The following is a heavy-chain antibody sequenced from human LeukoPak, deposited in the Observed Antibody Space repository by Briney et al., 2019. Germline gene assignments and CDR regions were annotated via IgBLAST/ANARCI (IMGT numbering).Heavy chain of an antibody. CDR2: IKHDGSEK. D-gene: IGHD1/OR15-1a*01. CDR1: GFTFSSYG. CDR3: ARVRREMKRSLGRTTEYSYYYYMDV. J-gene: IGHJ6*03. Sequence: GGSLRLSCAASGFTFSSYGMHWVRQGPGKGLEWVANIKHDGSEKYYIDSVKGRFTISRDNAKNSVYLQMNRLRAEDTAVYYCARVRREMKRSLGRTTEYSYYYYMDVWGKGTAVTVSS. V-gene: IGHV3-7*03.